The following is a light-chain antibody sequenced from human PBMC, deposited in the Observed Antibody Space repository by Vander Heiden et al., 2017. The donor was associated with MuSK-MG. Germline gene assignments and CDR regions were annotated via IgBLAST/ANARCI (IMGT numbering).Light chain of an antibody. V-gene: IGKV3-20*01. CDR2: GAS. CDR1: QSLDNKY. J-gene: IGKJ4*01. Sequence: EVVLTHSPGILSLSPGEGATLSCRASQSLDNKYLAWLQQRPGQAPRLLIYGASNRAKGVRDRFSGSGSGTDFTLTISRLEPEDFAVYYCQQDESLPLSFGGGTKVEIK. CDR3: QQDESLPLS.